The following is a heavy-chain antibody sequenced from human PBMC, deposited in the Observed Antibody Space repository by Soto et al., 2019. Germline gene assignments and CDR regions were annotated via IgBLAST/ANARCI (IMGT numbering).Heavy chain of an antibody. CDR2: IVVGSGNT. CDR3: AVPGYSSGGRPYYYGMDV. CDR1: GFTFTSSA. D-gene: IGHD6-19*01. V-gene: IGHV1-58*02. Sequence: QMQLVQSGPEVKKPGTSVKVSCKASGFTFTSSAMQWVRQARGQRLEWIGWIVVGSGNTNYAQKFQERVTITRDMSTSTAYMERSSLRSEDTAVYYCAVPGYSSGGRPYYYGMDVWGQGTTVTVSS. J-gene: IGHJ6*02.